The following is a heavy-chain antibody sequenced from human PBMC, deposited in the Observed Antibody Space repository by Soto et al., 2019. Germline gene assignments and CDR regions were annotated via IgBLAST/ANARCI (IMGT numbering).Heavy chain of an antibody. CDR2: IYYSGST. Sequence: SETLSLTCTVSGGSLSSSRYYWGWIRQPPGKGLEWIGSIYYSGSTYYNPSLKSRVTISVDTSKNQFSLKLSSVTAADTAVYYCVRPDYYYYMDVWGKGTTVTVSS. CDR3: VRPDYYYYMDV. J-gene: IGHJ6*03. CDR1: GGSLSSSRYY. V-gene: IGHV4-39*01.